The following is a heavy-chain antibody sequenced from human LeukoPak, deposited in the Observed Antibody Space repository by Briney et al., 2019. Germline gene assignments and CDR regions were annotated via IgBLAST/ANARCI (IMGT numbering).Heavy chain of an antibody. CDR1: GFTFTNAW. CDR3: STLTSRGLSDS. D-gene: IGHD1-20*01. CDR2: IKSKADGETI. J-gene: IGHJ4*02. V-gene: IGHV3-15*07. Sequence: PGGSLRLSCAASGFTFTNAWMNWVRQAPGKGLEWVGRIKSKADGETIDYAAPVKGRFTFSRDESKNMLYLQMNSLKSEDTAVYYCSTLTSRGLSDSWGQGTLVTVSS.